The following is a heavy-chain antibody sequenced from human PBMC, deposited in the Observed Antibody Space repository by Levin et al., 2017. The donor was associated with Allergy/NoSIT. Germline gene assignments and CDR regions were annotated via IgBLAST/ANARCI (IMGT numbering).Heavy chain of an antibody. J-gene: IGHJ5*02. Sequence: VASVKVSCKASGYTFTGYYMHWVRQAPGQGLEWMGWINPNSGGTNYAQKFQGRVTMTRDTSISTAYMELSRLRSDDTAVYYCARDGTSLGYSSGWERYWFDPWGQGTLVTVSS. CDR2: INPNSGGT. CDR1: GYTFTGYY. D-gene: IGHD6-19*01. CDR3: ARDGTSLGYSSGWERYWFDP. V-gene: IGHV1-2*02.